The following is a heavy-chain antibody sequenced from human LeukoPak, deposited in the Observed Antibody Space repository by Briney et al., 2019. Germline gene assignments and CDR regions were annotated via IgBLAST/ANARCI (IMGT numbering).Heavy chain of an antibody. D-gene: IGHD1-7*01. V-gene: IGHV4-34*01. J-gene: IGHJ4*02. CDR2: INHSGST. CDR1: GGSFSGYY. Sequence: PSETLSLTCAVYGGSFSGYYWSWIRQPPGKGLEWIGEINHSGSTNYNPSLKSRVTISVDTSKNQFSLKLSSVTAADTAVYYWARVTPQLPGASDQWGQGTLVTVSS. CDR3: ARVTPQLPGASDQ.